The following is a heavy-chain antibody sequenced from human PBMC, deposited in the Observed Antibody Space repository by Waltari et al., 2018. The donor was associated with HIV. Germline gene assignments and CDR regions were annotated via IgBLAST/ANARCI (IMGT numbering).Heavy chain of an antibody. Sequence: QLQLVQSGDEVKKLGASATVSCKASLHTLTRYYMHWVRQVQVQGLEWLGIINPSGGSTSYAQKFQGRVTMTRDTSTSTVYMELSSLRSEDAAVYYCASVSYWGQGTLVTVSS. D-gene: IGHD2-8*01. CDR3: ASVSY. V-gene: IGHV1-46*03. CDR1: LHTLTRYY. J-gene: IGHJ4*02. CDR2: INPSGGST.